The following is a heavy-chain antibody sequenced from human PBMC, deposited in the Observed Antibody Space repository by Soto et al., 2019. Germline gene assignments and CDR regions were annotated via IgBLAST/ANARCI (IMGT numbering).Heavy chain of an antibody. Sequence: EVQLVQSGAEVKKPGESLKISCKASGYSFTSYWIGWVRQISGKGLEWMGITYPEDSQTLYSPSFQGQVTISVDKSISTVYLHWSSLKASDTATYYCARRRYFDTLLDPWGQGTLVTVSS. J-gene: IGHJ5*02. CDR2: TYPEDSQT. CDR3: ARRRYFDTLLDP. CDR1: GYSFTSYW. V-gene: IGHV5-51*03. D-gene: IGHD3-9*01.